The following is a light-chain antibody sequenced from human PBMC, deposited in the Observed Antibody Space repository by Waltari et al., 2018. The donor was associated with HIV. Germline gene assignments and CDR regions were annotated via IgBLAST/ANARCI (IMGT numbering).Light chain of an antibody. CDR2: EVN. J-gene: IGLJ3*02. V-gene: IGLV2-23*02. CDR1: SGDIGSYNY. Sequence: QSPLTQPASVSGSPGQSITISCVGSSGDIGSYNYISWYHFRPGEVPKLIIYEVNKRPPGVSSRFSASESGNTASLTISGLQTEDEGDYFCCSYAGSGSFSWIFGGGTRVSVL. CDR3: CSYAGSGSFSWI.